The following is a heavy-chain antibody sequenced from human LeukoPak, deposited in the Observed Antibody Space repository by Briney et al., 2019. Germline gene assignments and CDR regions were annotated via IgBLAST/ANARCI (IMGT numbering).Heavy chain of an antibody. J-gene: IGHJ5*02. Sequence: SETLSLTCAVSGDSISSGGYSWSWIRQPPGKGLEWIGYIYYSGSTYYNPSLKSRVTISVDTSKNQFSLKLSSVTAADTAVYYCARFGYSHGWFDPWGQGTLVTVSS. CDR3: ARFGYSHGWFDP. CDR2: IYYSGST. D-gene: IGHD5-18*01. CDR1: GDSISSGGYS. V-gene: IGHV4-30-4*07.